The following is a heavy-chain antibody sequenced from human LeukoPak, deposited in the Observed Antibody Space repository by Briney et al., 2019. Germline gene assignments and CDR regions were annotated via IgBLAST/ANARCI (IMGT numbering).Heavy chain of an antibody. V-gene: IGHV3-23*01. D-gene: IGHD2-2*01. CDR1: GFTFSSYA. CDR3: AKEGLGYCSSTSCYAEGY. CDR2: ISGSGGST. Sequence: PGGSLRLSCAASGFTFSSYAMSWVRQAPGKGLEWVSAISGSGGSTYYADSVKGRFTISRDNSKNTLYLQMNSLGAEDTAVYYCAKEGLGYCSSTSCYAEGYWGQGTLVTVSS. J-gene: IGHJ4*02.